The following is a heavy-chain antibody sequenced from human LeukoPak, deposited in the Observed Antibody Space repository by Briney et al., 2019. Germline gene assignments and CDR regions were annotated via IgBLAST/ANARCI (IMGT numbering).Heavy chain of an antibody. J-gene: IGHJ4*02. Sequence: GGSLSLSCAASGFTFSSYSMNWVRQAPGKGLEWVSAISGSGGSTYYADSVKGRFTISRDNSKNTLYLQMNSLRAEDTAVYYCAKAPYFYYDSSGYRTVLYFDYWGQGTLVTVSS. D-gene: IGHD3-22*01. CDR2: ISGSGGST. V-gene: IGHV3-23*01. CDR1: GFTFSSYS. CDR3: AKAPYFYYDSSGYRTVLYFDY.